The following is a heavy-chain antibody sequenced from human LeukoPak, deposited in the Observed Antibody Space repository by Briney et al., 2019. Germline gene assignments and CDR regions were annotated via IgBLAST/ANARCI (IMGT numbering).Heavy chain of an antibody. CDR3: ARHEAAPGGGYYGMDV. Sequence: SETLSLNCSVSGTSISSSSHYWGWIREPPGEGLEWIGTTYYSGSTHYNSSLKSRIPMSVDTSQNQVSLKLSSVTAADTAVYYCARHEAAPGGGYYGMDVWAKGPRSPSP. D-gene: IGHD2-15*01. CDR1: GTSISSSSHY. J-gene: IGHJ6*02. V-gene: IGHV4-39*01. CDR2: TYYSGST.